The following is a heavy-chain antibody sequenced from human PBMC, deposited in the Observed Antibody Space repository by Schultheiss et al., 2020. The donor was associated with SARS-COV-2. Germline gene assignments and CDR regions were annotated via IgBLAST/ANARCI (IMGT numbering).Heavy chain of an antibody. J-gene: IGHJ5*02. CDR2: IWYDGSNK. D-gene: IGHD2-15*01. CDR1: GKFTFSSYG. CDR3: VRDRSWWTPYNCFDL. Sequence: GGSLRLSCAASGKFTFSSYGMHWVRQAPGKGLEWVAVIWYDGSNKYYADSVKGRFTISRDNAKNSLYLQMHSLRAEDTAVYYCVRDRSWWTPYNCFDLWGRGTLVTVSS. V-gene: IGHV3-33*08.